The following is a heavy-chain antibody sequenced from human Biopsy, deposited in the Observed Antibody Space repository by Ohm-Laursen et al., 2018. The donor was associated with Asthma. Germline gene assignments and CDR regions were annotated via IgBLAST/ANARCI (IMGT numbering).Heavy chain of an antibody. CDR1: GFAFSNYP. D-gene: IGHD3-22*01. J-gene: IGHJ3*01. Sequence: SLRLSCSASGFAFSNYPMGWARQAPGKGLAWVGTIRPGQPDIDYEPPVRGRFFISRDDSKNTLYLDMTSLRAEDTAVYYCVKDTLIDSKNYYTFEVWGQGTMVTVSS. V-gene: IGHV3-23*01. CDR2: IRPGQPDI. CDR3: VKDTLIDSKNYYTFEV.